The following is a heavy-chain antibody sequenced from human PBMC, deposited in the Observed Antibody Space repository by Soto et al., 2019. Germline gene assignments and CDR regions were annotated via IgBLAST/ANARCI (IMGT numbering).Heavy chain of an antibody. Sequence: TLSLTCAVYGGSFSGYYWSWIRQPPGKGLEWIGEINHSGSTNYNPSLKSRVTISVDTSKNQFSLKLSSVTAADTAVYYCARYRGSGSYYFDYWGKGTLVTVSS. CDR1: GGSFSGYY. V-gene: IGHV4-34*01. D-gene: IGHD3-10*01. CDR2: INHSGST. CDR3: ARYRGSGSYYFDY. J-gene: IGHJ4*02.